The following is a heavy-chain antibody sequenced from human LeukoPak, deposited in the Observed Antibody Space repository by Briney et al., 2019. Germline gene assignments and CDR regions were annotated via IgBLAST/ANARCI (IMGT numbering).Heavy chain of an antibody. CDR1: GFSVRSNY. V-gene: IGHV3-53*01. CDR3: ARDRYCSGGSCYGDAFDL. CDR2: MYSGGST. D-gene: IGHD2-15*01. Sequence: GGSLRISCKGSGFSVRSNYMSWVRQSPRKGLEWVSIMYSGGSTDYADSVKGRFIISRDHSKTTLYLQMNSLRAEDTAVYYCARDRYCSGGSCYGDAFDLWGQGTMVTVSS. J-gene: IGHJ3*01.